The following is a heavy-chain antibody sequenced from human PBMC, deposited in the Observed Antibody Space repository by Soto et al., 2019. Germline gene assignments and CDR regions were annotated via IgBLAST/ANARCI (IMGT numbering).Heavy chain of an antibody. Sequence: QVQLVESGGGLVKPGGSLRLSCAASGFTFSDYHMSWIRQAPGKGLEWVSFIEGRGRTISYADSVKGRFTISRDNAKNSLFLQINSLRAEDTAVYYCVRQAARNYFDFWGQGTLLTVSS. D-gene: IGHD6-6*01. CDR3: VRQAARNYFDF. V-gene: IGHV3-11*01. CDR1: GFTFSDYH. CDR2: IEGRGRTI. J-gene: IGHJ4*02.